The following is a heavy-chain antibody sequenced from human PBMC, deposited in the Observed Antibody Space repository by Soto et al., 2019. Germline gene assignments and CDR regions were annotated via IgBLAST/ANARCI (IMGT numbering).Heavy chain of an antibody. Sequence: QAGGSLRLSCAASGFTFSSYSMNWVRQAPGKGLEWVSYISSSSSTIYYADSVKGRFTISRDNAKNSLYLQMNSLRDEDTAVYYCARDKGQATYYYDSYYYYGMDVWGQGTTVTVSS. V-gene: IGHV3-48*02. CDR2: ISSSSSTI. J-gene: IGHJ6*02. CDR1: GFTFSSYS. D-gene: IGHD3-22*01. CDR3: ARDKGQATYYYDSYYYYGMDV.